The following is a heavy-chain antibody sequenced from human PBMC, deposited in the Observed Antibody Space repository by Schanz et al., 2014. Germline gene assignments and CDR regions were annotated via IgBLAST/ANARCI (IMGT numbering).Heavy chain of an antibody. D-gene: IGHD2-21*01. CDR3: AKDQTDSVCYNDCSFDY. CDR1: GFTFSDSW. J-gene: IGHJ4*02. V-gene: IGHV3-30*02. Sequence: VQLVESGGGLVQPGGSLRLSCAASGFTFSDSWMHWVRQAPGKGLVWVAFIWHDVTKRSYADSVKGRFTVSRDNSKNTLYLQMNSLTTEDTAVYYCAKDQTDSVCYNDCSFDYWGQGTLVTVSS. CDR2: IWHDVTKR.